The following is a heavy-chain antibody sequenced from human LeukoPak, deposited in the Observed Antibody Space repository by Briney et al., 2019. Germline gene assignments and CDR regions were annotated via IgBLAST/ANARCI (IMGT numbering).Heavy chain of an antibody. D-gene: IGHD1-26*01. CDR3: ATWVRGSYSVDY. V-gene: IGHV3-23*01. J-gene: IGHJ4*02. CDR2: ISGSGGST. Sequence: PGGSLRLSCAASGFTFSSYAMSWVRQAPGKGLEWVSAISGSGGSTYYADSVKGRFTISRDNSKNTLYLQMNSLRAEDTAVYYCATWVRGSYSVDYWGQGTLVTVSS. CDR1: GFTFSSYA.